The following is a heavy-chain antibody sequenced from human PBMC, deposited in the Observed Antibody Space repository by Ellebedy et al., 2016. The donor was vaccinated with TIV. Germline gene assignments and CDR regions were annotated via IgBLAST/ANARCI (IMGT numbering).Heavy chain of an antibody. D-gene: IGHD2-2*01. J-gene: IGHJ4*02. CDR1: GFTFSTYW. CDR3: ARSRYCSSASRGFLDY. CDR2: IKQDGSDK. Sequence: GESLKISCAASGFTFSTYWMTWVRQAPGKGLEWVANIKQDGSDKYYVESVKGRFTISRDNAKNSLYLQMNSRRAEDTAVYYCARSRYCSSASRGFLDYWGQGALVTVSS. V-gene: IGHV3-7*03.